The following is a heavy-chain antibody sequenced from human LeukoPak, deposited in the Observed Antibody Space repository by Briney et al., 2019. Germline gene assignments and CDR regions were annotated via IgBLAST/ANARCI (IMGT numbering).Heavy chain of an antibody. Sequence: GGSLRLSCAASGFTFSSYSMNWVRQAPGKGLEWVSSISSSSSYIYYADSVKGRFTVSRDNAKNSLYLQMNSLRAEDTAVYYCASSLELRWRARGYFDYWGQGTLVTVSS. J-gene: IGHJ4*02. V-gene: IGHV3-21*01. CDR2: ISSSSSYI. CDR3: ASSLELRWRARGYFDY. CDR1: GFTFSSYS. D-gene: IGHD1-7*01.